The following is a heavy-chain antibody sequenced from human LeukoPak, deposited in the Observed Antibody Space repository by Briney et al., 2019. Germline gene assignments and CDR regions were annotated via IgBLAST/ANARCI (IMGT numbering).Heavy chain of an antibody. Sequence: GGSLRLSCAASGFTFISYAMTWVRQAPGKGLEWVSAIDGSATSTFYADSVKGRFSISRDNSRNTLYLQMYSLRAEDTAIYYCTKDKVSRGYFDYWGQGTLVTVSS. V-gene: IGHV3-23*01. CDR1: GFTFISYA. CDR3: TKDKVSRGYFDY. CDR2: IDGSATST. D-gene: IGHD6-6*01. J-gene: IGHJ4*02.